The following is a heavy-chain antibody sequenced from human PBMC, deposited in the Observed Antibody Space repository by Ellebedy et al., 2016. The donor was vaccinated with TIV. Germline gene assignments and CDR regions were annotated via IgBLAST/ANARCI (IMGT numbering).Heavy chain of an antibody. CDR1: GFTFSSYA. J-gene: IGHJ4*02. CDR2: IYSGGST. Sequence: GESLKISCAASGFTFSSYAMSWVRQAPGKGLEWVSVIYSGGSTYYADSVKGRFTISRDNSKNTLYLQMNSLRAEDTAVYYCARDWYGSGSPPDYWGQGTLVTVSS. D-gene: IGHD3-10*01. CDR3: ARDWYGSGSPPDY. V-gene: IGHV3-66*01.